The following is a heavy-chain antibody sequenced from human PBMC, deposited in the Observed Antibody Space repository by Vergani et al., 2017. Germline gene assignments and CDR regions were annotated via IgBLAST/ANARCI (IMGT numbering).Heavy chain of an antibody. CDR2: IKKDGSEQ. J-gene: IGHJ5*02. D-gene: IGHD6-13*01. CDR1: GFTFSNYW. CDR3: ARGAGSWHSWFDP. Sequence: QLVESGGGLVQPGGSLRLSCVVSGFTFSNYWMNFVRQAPGKGLEWVASIKKDGSEQSYMDSVKGRFTISRDNVNNLVYLQMNRLRAEDTAVYYCARGAGSWHSWFDPWGQGTLVTISS. V-gene: IGHV3-7*01.